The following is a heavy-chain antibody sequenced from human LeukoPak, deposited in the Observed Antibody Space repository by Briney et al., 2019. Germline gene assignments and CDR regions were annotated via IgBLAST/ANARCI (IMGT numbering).Heavy chain of an antibody. V-gene: IGHV5-51*01. J-gene: IGHJ3*02. CDR3: ARQHTDGYNYDGSDI. D-gene: IGHD5-24*01. CDR1: GYSFTNYW. Sequence: GESLKISCKGSGYSFTNYWIAWVRQMPGKGLEWMGIIYPGDSDTRYSPSFQGQVTISADRSITTAYLQWRSLKASDTAIYYCARQHTDGYNYDGSDIWGQGTKVTVSS. CDR2: IYPGDSDT.